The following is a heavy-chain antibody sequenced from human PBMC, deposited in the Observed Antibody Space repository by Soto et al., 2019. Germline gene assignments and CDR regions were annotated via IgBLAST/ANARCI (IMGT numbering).Heavy chain of an antibody. J-gene: IGHJ3*02. CDR2: ISFDGDKE. D-gene: IGHD6-19*01. V-gene: IGHV3-30-3*01. Sequence: QVQLMESGGGVVQPGRSLRLSCAASGFTFNTYSMHWVRQAPGKGLEWVALISFDGDKEYYADSVKGRFTISRDNSRNTVYLQISSLRPGDTAVYYCAMGWLVDAFDIWGQGTVVTVSS. CDR1: GFTFNTYS. CDR3: AMGWLVDAFDI.